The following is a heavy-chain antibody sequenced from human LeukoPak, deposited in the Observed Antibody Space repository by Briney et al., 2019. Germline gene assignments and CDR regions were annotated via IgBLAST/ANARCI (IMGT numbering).Heavy chain of an antibody. Sequence: SSETLSLTCTVSGGPISSYYWSWIRQPPGKGLEWIGYIYHSGSTNYNPSLKSRVTMSVDTSKNQFSLKLSSVTAADTAVYYCAKHFLVDAALDSWGQGTLVTVSS. CDR1: GGPISSYY. J-gene: IGHJ4*02. CDR2: IYHSGST. D-gene: IGHD5-18*01. CDR3: AKHFLVDAALDS. V-gene: IGHV4-59*08.